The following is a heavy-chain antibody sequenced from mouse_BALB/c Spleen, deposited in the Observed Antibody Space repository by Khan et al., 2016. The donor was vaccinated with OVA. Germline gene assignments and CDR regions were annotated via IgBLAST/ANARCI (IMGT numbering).Heavy chain of an antibody. Sequence: VQLKQSGPELVKPGASVKISCKAYGYSFTGYFMHWVMQSHGKSLEWIGRINPHIGETFYNQKFKGKATLTVDESSSTAHMELRSLASEDSAVYFCARIYGSDFDYWGQGTTLTVSS. J-gene: IGHJ2*01. D-gene: IGHD1-1*01. CDR1: GYSFTGYF. V-gene: IGHV1-20*02. CDR2: INPHIGET. CDR3: ARIYGSDFDY.